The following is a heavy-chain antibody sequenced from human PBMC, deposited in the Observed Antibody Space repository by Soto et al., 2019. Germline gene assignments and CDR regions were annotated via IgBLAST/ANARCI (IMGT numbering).Heavy chain of an antibody. V-gene: IGHV3-30*18. J-gene: IGHJ4*02. D-gene: IGHD1-1*01. CDR2: VSYEGSTK. Sequence: LRLSCAASGFTFNSYGMHWVRQAPGKGLEWVAVVSYEGSTKFYADSVRGRFTISRDNFQNTLYLQMNGLRADDTAVYYCAKEMTPKIATTLDYWGQGALVTVSS. CDR1: GFTFNSYG. CDR3: AKEMTPKIATTLDY.